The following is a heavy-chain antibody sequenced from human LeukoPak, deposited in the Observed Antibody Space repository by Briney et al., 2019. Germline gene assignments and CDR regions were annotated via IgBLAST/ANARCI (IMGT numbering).Heavy chain of an antibody. D-gene: IGHD6-13*01. CDR3: ARDRQQLVFDY. CDR2: ISYDGSNK. CDR1: GFTFSSYA. Sequence: GGSLRPSCAASGFTFSSYAMHWVRQAPGKGLEWVAVISYDGSNKYYADSVKGRFTISRDNSKNTLYLQMNSLRAEDTAVYYCARDRQQLVFDYWGQGTLVTVSS. V-gene: IGHV3-30*04. J-gene: IGHJ4*02.